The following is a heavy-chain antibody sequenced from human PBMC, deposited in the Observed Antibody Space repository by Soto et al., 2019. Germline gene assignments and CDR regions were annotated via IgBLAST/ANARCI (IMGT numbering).Heavy chain of an antibody. CDR3: ARDHGYFFDY. CDR1: GFTFSSYS. CDR2: ISSSSSTI. J-gene: IGHJ4*02. V-gene: IGHV3-48*01. D-gene: IGHD6-13*01. Sequence: EVQLVESGGGLVQPGGSLRLSCAASGFTFSSYSMNWVRQAPGKGLEWVSYISSSSSTIYYADSVKGRFTISGDNAKNSLYLQMNSLRAEDTAVYYCARDHGYFFDYWGQGTLVTVSS.